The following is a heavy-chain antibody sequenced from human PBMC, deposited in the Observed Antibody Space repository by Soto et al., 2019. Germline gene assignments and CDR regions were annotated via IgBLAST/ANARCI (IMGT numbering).Heavy chain of an antibody. D-gene: IGHD6-13*01. CDR1: GFPFSSYW. J-gene: IGHJ4*02. Sequence: GGSLRLSCAASGFPFSSYWMSWVRKAPGKGLEWVANIKQDGSEKYYVDSVKGRFTISRDNAKNSLYLQMNSLRAEDTAVYYCARDAGYSSSWYVAYWGQGTLVTVSS. V-gene: IGHV3-7*04. CDR2: IKQDGSEK. CDR3: ARDAGYSSSWYVAY.